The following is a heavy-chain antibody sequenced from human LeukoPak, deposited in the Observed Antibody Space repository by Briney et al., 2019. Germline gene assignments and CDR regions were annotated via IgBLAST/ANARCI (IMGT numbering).Heavy chain of an antibody. CDR1: GYTLTELS. D-gene: IGHD1-26*01. Sequence: ASVKVSCKVSGYTLTELSMHWVRQAPGKGLEWMGGFDPEDGETIYAQKFQGRVTMTSDTSTSTVYMELSSLRSEDTAVYYCAGTLVGAASLDYWGQGTLVTVSS. CDR3: AGTLVGAASLDY. J-gene: IGHJ4*02. V-gene: IGHV1-24*01. CDR2: FDPEDGET.